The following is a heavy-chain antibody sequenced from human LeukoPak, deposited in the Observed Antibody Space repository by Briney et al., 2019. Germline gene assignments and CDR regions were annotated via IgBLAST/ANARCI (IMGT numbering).Heavy chain of an antibody. CDR2: TYYRSKWFN. V-gene: IGHV6-1*01. Sequence: SQTLSLTCAISGDSVSSNSVAWNWIRRSPSRGLEWLGRTYYRSKWFNDYAVSVKGRIIINLDTSRNQFSLQLNSVTPEDTAVYYCARGVNNAFDIWGQGTTVTVSS. J-gene: IGHJ3*02. CDR1: GDSVSSNSVA. CDR3: ARGVNNAFDI. D-gene: IGHD5/OR15-5a*01.